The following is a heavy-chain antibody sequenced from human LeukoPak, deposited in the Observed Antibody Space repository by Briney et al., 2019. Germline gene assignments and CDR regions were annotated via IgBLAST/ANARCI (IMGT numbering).Heavy chain of an antibody. V-gene: IGHV3-48*01. Sequence: GVSVRLSCAASGFNFIHYSMNWLRQAPGKGLEWISEIWVSGRNTKYADSVKGRFTISRDKARNSLYLQMNSLRVEDTAMYYCARDHRYAFDNWGHGTLVTVSS. D-gene: IGHD5-12*01. CDR2: IWVSGRNT. CDR3: ARDHRYAFDN. CDR1: GFNFIHYS. J-gene: IGHJ4*01.